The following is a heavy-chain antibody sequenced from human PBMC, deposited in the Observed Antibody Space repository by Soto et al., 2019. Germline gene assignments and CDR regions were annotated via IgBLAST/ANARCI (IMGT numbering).Heavy chain of an antibody. V-gene: IGHV2-5*02. CDR3: AHSTTWGVAAAGIDSRSPYGMDV. D-gene: IGHD6-13*01. CDR1: GFSLSTSGVG. Sequence: QITLKESGPTLVKPTQTLTLTCTFSGFSLSTSGVGVGWIRQPPGTALEWLALIYWDDDKRYSPSLKSRLTITKDTSKNQMVLTMTNMDPVDTATYYCAHSTTWGVAAAGIDSRSPYGMDVWGQGTTVTVSS. J-gene: IGHJ6*02. CDR2: IYWDDDK.